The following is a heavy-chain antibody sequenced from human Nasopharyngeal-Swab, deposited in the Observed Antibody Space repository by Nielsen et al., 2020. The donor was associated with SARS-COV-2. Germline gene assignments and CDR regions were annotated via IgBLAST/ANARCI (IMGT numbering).Heavy chain of an antibody. Sequence: ASVKVSCKSSGYNFLSYGISWVRQAPGQGLEWMGWNSAYMGKTNYAQKFQDRVTMTKDTPPGTAYMELRNLRSDDTAVYYCARGGWDLSEYFSHWGQGTLVTVSS. V-gene: IGHV1-18*01. CDR3: ARGGWDLSEYFSH. CDR2: NSAYMGKT. D-gene: IGHD1-26*01. J-gene: IGHJ1*01. CDR1: GYNFLSYG.